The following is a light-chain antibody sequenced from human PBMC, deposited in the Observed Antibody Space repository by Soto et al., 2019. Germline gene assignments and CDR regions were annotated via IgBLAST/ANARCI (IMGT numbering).Light chain of an antibody. Sequence: IQLTQSPSSLSASVGYRVTITCRASQGISSYLAWYQQKPGKAPKLLIYAASTLQSGVPSRFSGSGSGTDFTLTIRSLQPEDFATYYCQQLNSYLPLTFGGGTTVDIK. V-gene: IGKV1-9*01. CDR3: QQLNSYLPLT. CDR1: QGISSY. J-gene: IGKJ4*01. CDR2: AAS.